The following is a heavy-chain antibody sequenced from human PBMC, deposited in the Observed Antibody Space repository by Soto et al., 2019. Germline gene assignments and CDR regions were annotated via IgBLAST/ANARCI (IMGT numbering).Heavy chain of an antibody. CDR1: GFTFSSYA. V-gene: IGHV3-23*01. CDR2: ISGSGGST. Sequence: GGSLRLSCAASGFTFSSYAMSWVRQAPGKGLEWVSAISGSGGSTYYADSVKGRFTISRDNSKNTLYLQMNSLRAEDTAVYYCAKKVKGSRAGYGMDVWGQGTTVTVSS. CDR3: AKKVKGSRAGYGMDV. J-gene: IGHJ6*02. D-gene: IGHD1-26*01.